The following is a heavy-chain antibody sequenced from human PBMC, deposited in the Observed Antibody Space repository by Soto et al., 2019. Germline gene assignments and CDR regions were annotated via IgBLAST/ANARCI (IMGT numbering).Heavy chain of an antibody. CDR1: GDTFTANY. CDR3: ARALAKGGGSAGFDY. Sequence: QVQLLQSGAEVKKPGASVKVSCKASGDTFTANYIHWVRQAPGQGFEWMGWINPKRGGTKYPQKFQGWVTMTRDTSLSTVYMTLTRLTSDDTAVYYCARALAKGGGSAGFDYWGQGTLVTVSS. D-gene: IGHD1-26*01. V-gene: IGHV1-2*04. J-gene: IGHJ4*02. CDR2: INPKRGGT.